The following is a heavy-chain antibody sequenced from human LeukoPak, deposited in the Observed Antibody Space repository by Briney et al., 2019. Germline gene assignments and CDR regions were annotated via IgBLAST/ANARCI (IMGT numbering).Heavy chain of an antibody. D-gene: IGHD4-11*01. J-gene: IGHJ4*02. Sequence: SETLSLTCTVSGGSISSGDHYWSWIRQPPGKGLEWIGYIYYSGSTYYNPSLESRISISLDTSKNQFSLKLSSVTAADTAVYYCARETYSNSVDYWGQGTLVTVSS. V-gene: IGHV4-30-4*08. CDR3: ARETYSNSVDY. CDR2: IYYSGST. CDR1: GGSISSGDHY.